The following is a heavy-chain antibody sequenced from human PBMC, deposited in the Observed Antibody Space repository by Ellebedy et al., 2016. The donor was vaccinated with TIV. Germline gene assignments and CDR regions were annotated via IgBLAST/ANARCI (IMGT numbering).Heavy chain of an antibody. J-gene: IGHJ4*02. V-gene: IGHV3-30-3*01. Sequence: GGSLRLSCAASGLAFTNAWMNWVRQAPGKGLEWVAVISYDGNNKYYADSVKGRFTLSRDTSKNTVYLQMNSLRTEDTAVYYCARGPSTSAHLDSWGQGTLVIVSS. CDR3: ARGPSTSAHLDS. CDR2: ISYDGNNK. CDR1: GLAFTNAW.